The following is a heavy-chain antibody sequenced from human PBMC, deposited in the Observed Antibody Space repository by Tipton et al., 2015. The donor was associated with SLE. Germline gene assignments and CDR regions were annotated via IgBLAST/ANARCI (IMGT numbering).Heavy chain of an antibody. D-gene: IGHD2-15*01. Sequence: QSGAEVKKPGASVKVSCEASGYTFTGYFMHWVRQAPGQGLEWMGLINPSGGRTSYAQKFQGRVTMTRDTSMSTVYMELSSLRSENWGVYDGSRDGVGGASGVFDLWGQGTIVP. CDR2: INPSGGRT. V-gene: IGHV1-46*01. CDR1: GYTFTGYF. CDR3: SRDGVGGASGVFDL. J-gene: IGHJ3*01.